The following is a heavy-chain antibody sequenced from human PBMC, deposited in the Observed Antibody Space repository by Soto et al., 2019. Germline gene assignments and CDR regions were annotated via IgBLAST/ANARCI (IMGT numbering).Heavy chain of an antibody. J-gene: IGHJ5*02. CDR1: GYIFTVYY. D-gene: IGHD7-27*01. CDR2: INPNSGGT. V-gene: IGHV1-2*02. Sequence: ASVKVSCKASGYIFTVYYMHWVRQAPGQGLEWMGWINPNSGGTNYAQKFQGRVTMTRDTSIRTAYMELSRLRSDDTAAYYCARQGSGCNWLDPWGQGTLVTVSS. CDR3: ARQGSGCNWLDP.